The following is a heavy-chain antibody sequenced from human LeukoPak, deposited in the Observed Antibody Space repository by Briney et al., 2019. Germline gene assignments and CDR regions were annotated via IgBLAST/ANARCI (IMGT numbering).Heavy chain of an antibody. CDR2: IKQDGSEK. V-gene: IGHV3-7*04. CDR1: GFTFRNYW. D-gene: IGHD6-13*01. CDR3: ARDRSITAADFDY. Sequence: GGSPRLSCAASGFTFRNYWMSWVRQAPGQGLEWVANIKQDGSEKYYVDSVKGRFTISRDNAKNSLYLQMNSLTAEDTAVYYCARDRSITAADFDYWGQGTLVTVSS. J-gene: IGHJ4*02.